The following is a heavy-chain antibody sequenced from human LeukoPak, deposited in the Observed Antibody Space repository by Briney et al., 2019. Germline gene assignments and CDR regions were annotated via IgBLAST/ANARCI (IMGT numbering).Heavy chain of an antibody. CDR3: AREYCSSTSCSYYFDY. D-gene: IGHD2-2*01. CDR2: IIPILGIA. J-gene: IGHJ4*02. CDR1: GGTFSSYT. V-gene: IGHV1-69*04. Sequence: ASVKVSCKASGGTFSSYTISWVRQAPGQGLEWMGRIIPILGIANYAQKFQGRVTITADKSTSTAYMELSSLSSEDTAVYYCAREYCSSTSCSYYFDYWGQGTLVTVSS.